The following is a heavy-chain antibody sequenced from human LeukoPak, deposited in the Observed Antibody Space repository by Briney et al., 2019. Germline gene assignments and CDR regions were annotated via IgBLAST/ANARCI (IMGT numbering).Heavy chain of an antibody. CDR1: GFTFNSYA. J-gene: IGHJ4*02. CDR3: AKKSPDSSGNPAYD. CDR2: IVGDTVT. D-gene: IGHD4-23*01. V-gene: IGHV3-23*01. Sequence: PGGSLRLSCAASGFTFNSYAMSWVRQAPGKGLEWVSAIVGDTVTFYTDSVRGRFTISRDNAKNTLYLQMNSLRAEDTAVYYCAKKSPDSSGNPAYDWGQGTLVTVSS.